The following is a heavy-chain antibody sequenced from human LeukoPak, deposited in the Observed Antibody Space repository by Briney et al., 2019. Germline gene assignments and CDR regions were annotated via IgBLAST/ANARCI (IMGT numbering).Heavy chain of an antibody. CDR3: ARRNSSGWYYMDV. Sequence: GGSLRLSCAASGFRFSSYSMDWVRQAPGKGLEWVSFISSSSSYIYYADSVKGRFTIPRDNAKNSLYLQMSSLRAEDTAVYYCARRNSSGWYYMDVWGKGTTVTISS. D-gene: IGHD6-19*01. CDR2: ISSSSSYI. J-gene: IGHJ6*03. V-gene: IGHV3-21*01. CDR1: GFRFSSYS.